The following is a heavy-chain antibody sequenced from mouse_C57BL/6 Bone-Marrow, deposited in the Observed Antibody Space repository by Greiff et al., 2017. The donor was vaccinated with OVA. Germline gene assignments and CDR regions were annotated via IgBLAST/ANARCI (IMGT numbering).Heavy chain of an antibody. Sequence: QVQLQQPGAELVMPGASVKLSCKASGYTFTSYWMPWVKQRPGQGLEWIGEIDPSDSYTNYNQKFKGKSTLTVDKSSSTAYMQLSSLTSEDSAVYYCAKGGYGNYVAWFAYWGQGTLVTVSA. CDR3: AKGGYGNYVAWFAY. J-gene: IGHJ3*01. CDR2: IDPSDSYT. D-gene: IGHD2-1*01. V-gene: IGHV1-69*01. CDR1: GYTFTSYW.